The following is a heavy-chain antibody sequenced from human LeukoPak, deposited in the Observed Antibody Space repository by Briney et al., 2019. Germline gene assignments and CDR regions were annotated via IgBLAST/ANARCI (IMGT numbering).Heavy chain of an antibody. CDR2: NSSCGSSI. J-gene: IGHJ6*04. CDR1: GFILRCYE. V-gene: IGHV3-48*03. CDR3: AELGITMSGGV. Sequence: PGGSLSLLCAAWGFILRCYEIKWLRVSTGGGVEGGQHNSSCGSSISCGDSVKARFHIHRDNHGHSMFVQMNSLRAEDTAVLSCAELGITMSGGVWGKGTTVTISS. D-gene: IGHD3-10*02.